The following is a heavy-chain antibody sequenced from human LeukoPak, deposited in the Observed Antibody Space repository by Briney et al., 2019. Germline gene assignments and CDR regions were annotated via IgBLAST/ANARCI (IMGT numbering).Heavy chain of an antibody. CDR3: ARGVVAAPQTVDY. D-gene: IGHD2-15*01. J-gene: IGHJ4*02. Sequence: SETLSLTCTVSGDSISGFYWSWIRQPPGKGLEWIGYIYCSGSTNYNPSLKSRVTISVDTSKNQFSLKLNSVSAADTAVYYCARGVVAAPQTVDYWGQGTLVTVSS. V-gene: IGHV4-59*01. CDR1: GDSISGFY. CDR2: IYCSGST.